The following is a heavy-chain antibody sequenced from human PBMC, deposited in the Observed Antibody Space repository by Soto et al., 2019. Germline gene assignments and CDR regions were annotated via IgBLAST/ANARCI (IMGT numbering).Heavy chain of an antibody. Sequence: EVQLVESGGGLVQPGGSLRLSCAASGFTFSTYWMHWVRQAPGKGLVWVSRIDAVGRTTNYADSVKGRFTISRDNSKNTLYLKMNSLLADDAAGYYCVRTQYDVLTGDLYYFDSWGKGTLVTVSS. CDR1: GFTFSTYW. CDR3: VRTQYDVLTGDLYYFDS. CDR2: IDAVGRTT. D-gene: IGHD3-9*01. V-gene: IGHV3-74*01. J-gene: IGHJ4*02.